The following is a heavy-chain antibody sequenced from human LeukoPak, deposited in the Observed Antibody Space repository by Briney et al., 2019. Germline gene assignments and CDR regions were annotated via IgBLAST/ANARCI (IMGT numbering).Heavy chain of an antibody. CDR3: ARISSSNWYNERGAFDV. CDR2: VYYTGST. D-gene: IGHD6-13*01. Sequence: PSETLSLTCTVSGGSISSYYWSWVRQPPGKELEWIGFVYYTGSTNYSPSLKSRVTISVDTSKNQFSLKLRSVTAADTAVYYCARISSSNWYNERGAFDVWGQGTMVTVSS. J-gene: IGHJ3*01. CDR1: GGSISSYY. V-gene: IGHV4-59*01.